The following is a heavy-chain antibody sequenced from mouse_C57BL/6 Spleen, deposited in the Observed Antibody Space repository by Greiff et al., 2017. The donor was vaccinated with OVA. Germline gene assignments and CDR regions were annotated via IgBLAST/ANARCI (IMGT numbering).Heavy chain of an antibody. CDR1: GSAFTNYL. D-gene: IGHD1-1*01. V-gene: IGHV1-54*01. J-gene: IGHJ4*01. CDR3: ARYDYGSSYGTMGY. CDR2: INSGSGGT. Sequence: QVQLQQSGAELVRPGTSVKVSCKASGSAFTNYLIAWVKQRPGQGLEWIGVINSGSGGTNYHDKFKGKATLSADKSTSTAYMQVSSLTSEDSAVYFCARYDYGSSYGTMGYWGQGTSVTVSS.